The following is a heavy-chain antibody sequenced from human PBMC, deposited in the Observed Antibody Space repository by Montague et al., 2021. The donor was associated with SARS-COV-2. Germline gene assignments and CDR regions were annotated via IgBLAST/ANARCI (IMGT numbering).Heavy chain of an antibody. J-gene: IGHJ3*02. Sequence: SETLSLTCTAPGGSIGAYYWSWIRQPPGKGLEWIGYIDNSGSTNHNPSLESRVTMSVDTSKNQFSLKPNSVTAADTAVYYCARHGGNDAFDIWGRGTMVTVSS. D-gene: IGHD4-23*01. CDR1: GGSIGAYY. CDR3: ARHGGNDAFDI. V-gene: IGHV4-59*01. CDR2: IDNSGST.